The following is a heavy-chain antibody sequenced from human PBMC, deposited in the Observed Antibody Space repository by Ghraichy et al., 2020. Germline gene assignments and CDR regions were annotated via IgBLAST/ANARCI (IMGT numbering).Heavy chain of an antibody. D-gene: IGHD3-16*01. CDR3: AKGFGSREVWRPHAFDI. Sequence: GGSLRLSCAASGFTFSSYAMSWVRQAPGKGLEWVSAISGSGGSTYYADSVKGRFTISRDNSKNTLYLQMNSLRAEDTAVYYCAKGFGSREVWRPHAFDIWGQGTMVTVSS. CDR2: ISGSGGST. CDR1: GFTFSSYA. J-gene: IGHJ3*02. V-gene: IGHV3-23*01.